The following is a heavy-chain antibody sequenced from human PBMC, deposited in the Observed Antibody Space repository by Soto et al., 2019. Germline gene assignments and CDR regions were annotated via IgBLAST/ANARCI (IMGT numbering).Heavy chain of an antibody. V-gene: IGHV5-51*01. CDR2: IYPGDSDT. CDR3: ARLYDSSGYYYYYGMDV. Sequence: LKISCKGSGYSFTSYWIGWVRQMPGKGLEWMGIIYPGDSDTKYGPSFQGQVTISADKSISTDYLQWSSLKASDTAMYYCARLYDSSGYYYYYGMDVWGQGTTVTVSS. J-gene: IGHJ6*02. D-gene: IGHD3-22*01. CDR1: GYSFTSYW.